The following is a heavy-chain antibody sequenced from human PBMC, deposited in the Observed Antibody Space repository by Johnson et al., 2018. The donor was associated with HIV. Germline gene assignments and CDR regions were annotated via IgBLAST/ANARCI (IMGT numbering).Heavy chain of an antibody. CDR3: ARGDGEAYGGNFRDAFDI. V-gene: IGHV3-30*02. Sequence: MQLVESGGGVVQPGRSLRLSCAASGFTFSSYGMHWVRQAPGKGLEWVAFIRYDGSNKYYADSVKGRFTISRDNSKNTLYLQMNSLRAEDTAVYYCARGDGEAYGGNFRDAFDIWGQGTMVTVSS. J-gene: IGHJ3*02. D-gene: IGHD4-23*01. CDR1: GFTFSSYG. CDR2: IRYDGSNK.